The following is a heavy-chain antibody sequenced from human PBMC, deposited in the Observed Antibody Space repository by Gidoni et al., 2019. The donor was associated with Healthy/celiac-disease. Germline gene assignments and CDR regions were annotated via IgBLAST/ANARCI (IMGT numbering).Heavy chain of an antibody. CDR1: GFTFGDYA. V-gene: IGHV3-49*03. D-gene: IGHD4-17*01. CDR2: IRSKAYGGTT. Sequence: EVQLVESGGGLVQPGRSLRLSCTASGFTFGDYAMSWFRQAPGKGLEWVGFIRSKAYGGTTEYAASVKGRFTISRDDSKSIAYLQMNSLKTEDTAVYYCTRDPSPTVVTSFDAFDIWGQGTMVTVSS. CDR3: TRDPSPTVVTSFDAFDI. J-gene: IGHJ3*02.